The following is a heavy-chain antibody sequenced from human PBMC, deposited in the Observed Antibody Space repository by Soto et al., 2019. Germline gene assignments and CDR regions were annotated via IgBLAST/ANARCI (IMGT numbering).Heavy chain of an antibody. V-gene: IGHV1-69*13. CDR3: ARVGATLYYYYGMDV. Sequence: SVKLSSKDSGVAFSSYALSWVRQAHGQGLEWMGGIIPIFGTANYAQKFQGRVTITADESTSTAYMELSSLRSEDTAVYYCARVGATLYYYYGMDVWGQGTTVTV. D-gene: IGHD1-26*01. CDR2: IIPIFGTA. J-gene: IGHJ6*02. CDR1: GVAFSSYA.